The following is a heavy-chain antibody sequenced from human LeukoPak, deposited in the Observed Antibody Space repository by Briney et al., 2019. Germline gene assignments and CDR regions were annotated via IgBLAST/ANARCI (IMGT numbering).Heavy chain of an antibody. V-gene: IGHV4-31*03. J-gene: IGHJ4*02. D-gene: IGHD4-17*01. Sequence: PSETLSLTCTVSGGSISSGGYYWSWIRQHPGKGLEWIGYIYYSGSTHYNPSLKSRVTISVDTSKNQFSLKLSSVTAADTAVYYCARALSGTVTTLDYWGQGTLVTVSS. CDR1: GGSISSGGYY. CDR2: IYYSGST. CDR3: ARALSGTVTTLDY.